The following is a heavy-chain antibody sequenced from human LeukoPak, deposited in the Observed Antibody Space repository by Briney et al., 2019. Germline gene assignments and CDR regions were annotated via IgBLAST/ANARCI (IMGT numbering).Heavy chain of an antibody. V-gene: IGHV3-21*01. CDR2: ISTSSSYI. J-gene: IGHJ4*02. CDR1: GFTFSSYA. Sequence: SGGSLRLSCAASGFTFSSYAMSWVRQAPGKGLEWVSSISTSSSYIYYADSVRGRFTISRDNAKNSLYLQMNSLRAEDTAVYSCARDTVNMDRGVIPFDYWGQGTLVTVPS. CDR3: ARDTVNMDRGVIPFDY. D-gene: IGHD3-10*01.